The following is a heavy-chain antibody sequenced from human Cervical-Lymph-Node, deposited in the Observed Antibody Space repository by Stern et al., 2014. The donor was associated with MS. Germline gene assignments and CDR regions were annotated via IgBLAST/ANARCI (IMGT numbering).Heavy chain of an antibody. J-gene: IGHJ5*01. CDR1: GHTFA. CDR3: TSLSGPLDS. V-gene: IGHV1-3*01. Sequence: QVQLLQSGAEVKKPGASVEVSCKASGHTFAVHWVRKATGQRLEWMGRIIAGNDDTIYSQKFQGRVTITRDTFAITAYMELRSLRSEDTAVYYCTSLSGPLDSWGQGTLVTGSS. CDR2: IIAGNDDT. D-gene: IGHD3-10*01.